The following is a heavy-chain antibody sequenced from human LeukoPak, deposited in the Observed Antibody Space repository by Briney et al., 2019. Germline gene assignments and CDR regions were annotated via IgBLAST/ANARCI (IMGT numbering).Heavy chain of an antibody. V-gene: IGHV3-7*01. CDR1: GFTFSSYW. J-gene: IGHJ4*02. Sequence: HPGGSLRLSCAASGFTFSSYWMSWVRQAPGKGLEWVANIKQDGSEKYYVDSVKGRFTISRDDAKNSLYLQMNSLRAEDTAVYYCARGSYSSSWYSTNYYFDYWGQGTLVTASS. CDR3: ARGSYSSSWYSTNYYFDY. CDR2: IKQDGSEK. D-gene: IGHD6-13*01.